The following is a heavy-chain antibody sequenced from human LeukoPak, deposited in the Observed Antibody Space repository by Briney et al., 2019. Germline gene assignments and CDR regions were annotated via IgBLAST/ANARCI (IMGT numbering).Heavy chain of an antibody. V-gene: IGHV4-39*01. CDR3: ARTRYSGYDYFDY. D-gene: IGHD5-12*01. CDR2: IYYSGST. J-gene: IGHJ4*02. CDR1: GGSISSSSYY. Sequence: PSETLSLTCTVSGGSISSSSYYWGWIRHPPGKGLEWIGSIYYSGSTYYNPSLKSRVTISVDTSKNQFSLKLSSVTAADTAVYYCARTRYSGYDYFDYWGQGTLVTVSS.